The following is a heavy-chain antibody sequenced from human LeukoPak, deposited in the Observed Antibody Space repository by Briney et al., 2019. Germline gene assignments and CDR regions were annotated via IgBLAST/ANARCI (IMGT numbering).Heavy chain of an antibody. CDR2: ISGVGGST. V-gene: IGHV3-23*01. J-gene: IGHJ4*02. Sequence: PGGSLRLSYAASGFSFSSYAMSWVRQAPGKGLEWVSAISGVGGSTYYADSVKGRFTISRDKSRNTLYLQMNSLSADDTAVYYCAIPPGIEVPGPDHWGQGTLVTVSS. CDR3: AIPPGIEVPGPDH. CDR1: GFSFSSYA. D-gene: IGHD6-19*01.